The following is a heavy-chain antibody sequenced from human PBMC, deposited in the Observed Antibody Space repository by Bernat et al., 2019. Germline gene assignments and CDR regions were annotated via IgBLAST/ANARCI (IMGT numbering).Heavy chain of an antibody. CDR3: ARDSTDTPVADVLLRFGRFDY. D-gene: IGHD3-10*01. J-gene: IGHJ4*02. CDR2: IIPIFGTA. CDR1: GGTFSSYA. V-gene: IGHV1-69*06. Sequence: QVQLVQSGAEVKKPGSSVKVSCKASGGTFSSYAISWVRQAPGHGLEWMGGIIPIFGTANYAQKFQGRVTIPADKSTSTAYMELSNLRSENTAEYYWARDSTDTPVADVLLRFGRFDYWGQGTLVTVSS.